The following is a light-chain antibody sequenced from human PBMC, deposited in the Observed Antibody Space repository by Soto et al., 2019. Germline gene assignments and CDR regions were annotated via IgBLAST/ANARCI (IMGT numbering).Light chain of an antibody. CDR2: AAS. CDR1: QSISNS. V-gene: IGKV1-39*01. Sequence: IQMTQSPSSLSASVGDRVTITCRASQSISNSLNWYQQKPGRAPKLLIYAASSLQSGVPSRFSGSGSGTDFILTISSLQPEDFATYYCQQSYSTPRDFGQGTRLE. J-gene: IGKJ5*01. CDR3: QQSYSTPRD.